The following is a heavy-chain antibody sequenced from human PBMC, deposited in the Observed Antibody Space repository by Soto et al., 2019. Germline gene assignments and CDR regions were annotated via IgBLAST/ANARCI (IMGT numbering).Heavy chain of an antibody. CDR3: ARADYYYGSGSYYPNWFDP. D-gene: IGHD3-10*01. J-gene: IGHJ5*02. Sequence: ASVKVSCKSSGDTFTSYGISWVRQAPGQGLEWMGWISAYNGNTNYAQKLQGRVTMTTDTSTSTAYMELRSLRSDDTAVYYCARADYYYGSGSYYPNWFDPWGQGTLVTVSS. V-gene: IGHV1-18*01. CDR2: ISAYNGNT. CDR1: GDTFTSYG.